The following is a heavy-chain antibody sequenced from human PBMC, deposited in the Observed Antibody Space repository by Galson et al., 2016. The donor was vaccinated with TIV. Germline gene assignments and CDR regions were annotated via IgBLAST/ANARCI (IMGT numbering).Heavy chain of an antibody. J-gene: IGHJ4*02. D-gene: IGHD3-22*01. V-gene: IGHV4-4*02. CDR1: GASTSRSNW. Sequence: ETLSLTCAVSGASTSRSNWWSWVRPSPGKGLEWIGGIFHSGSTNYNPSLKTRVTISVAKSNNQFSLRLTSVSAADTAVYYCGSSLPYYDGYYFDFWGPGSLVTVSS. CDR2: IFHSGST. CDR3: GSSLPYYDGYYFDF.